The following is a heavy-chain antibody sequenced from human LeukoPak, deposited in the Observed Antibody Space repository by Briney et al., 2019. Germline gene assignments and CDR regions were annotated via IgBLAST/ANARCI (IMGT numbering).Heavy chain of an antibody. Sequence: APVKVSCKASGYTFTSYGISWVRQAPGQGLEWMGWISAYNGNTNYAQKLQGRVTMTTDTSTSTAYMELRSLRSDDTAVYYCARDCSSTSCYDYWGQGTLVTVSS. CDR3: ARDCSSTSCYDY. D-gene: IGHD2-2*01. J-gene: IGHJ4*02. V-gene: IGHV1-18*01. CDR2: ISAYNGNT. CDR1: GYTFTSYG.